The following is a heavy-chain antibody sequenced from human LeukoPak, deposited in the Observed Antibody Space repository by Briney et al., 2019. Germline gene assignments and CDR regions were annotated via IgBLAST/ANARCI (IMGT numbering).Heavy chain of an antibody. CDR3: AKTGQFDY. J-gene: IGHJ4*02. Sequence: PGGSLRLSCAASGFTFSTYAMSWVRQAPGKGLEWVSTITVGATTTFYADSVKGRFAISRDNSKNTLYLQMNSLGADDTAVYYCAKTGQFDYWGQGTLVTVSS. D-gene: IGHD1-14*01. V-gene: IGHV3-23*01. CDR1: GFTFSTYA. CDR2: ITVGATTT.